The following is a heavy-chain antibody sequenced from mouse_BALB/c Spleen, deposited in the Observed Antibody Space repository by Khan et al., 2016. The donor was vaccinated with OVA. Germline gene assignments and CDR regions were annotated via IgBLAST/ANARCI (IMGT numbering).Heavy chain of an antibody. D-gene: IGHD2-3*01. Sequence: EVQLVESGGDLVRPGGSLKLSCAASGFSFSTYSMSWVRQTPEKRLEWVATISSGGSYTYSPDSVKGRFTISRDNAKNTLYLQMSSLKSEDTAMYYCTRHRGYYVYNPYFDYGGQGTTLTVSS. J-gene: IGHJ2*01. CDR3: TRHRGYYVYNPYFDY. CDR1: GFSFSTYS. V-gene: IGHV5-6-4*01. CDR2: ISSGGSYT.